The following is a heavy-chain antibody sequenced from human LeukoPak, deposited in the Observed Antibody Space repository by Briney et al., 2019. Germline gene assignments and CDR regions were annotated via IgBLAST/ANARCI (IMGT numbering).Heavy chain of an antibody. Sequence: SETLSLTCAVSGDPMSSIDWWSWVRQPPGKGLEWIGEIHHTGSTNYNPSLKSRVTISVDKSKNQFSLNFNSMSAADSAVYYCAANGYYTIEYWGQGTLVTVSS. CDR2: IHHTGST. D-gene: IGHD1-26*01. V-gene: IGHV4-4*02. CDR1: GDPMSSIDW. CDR3: AANGYYTIEY. J-gene: IGHJ4*02.